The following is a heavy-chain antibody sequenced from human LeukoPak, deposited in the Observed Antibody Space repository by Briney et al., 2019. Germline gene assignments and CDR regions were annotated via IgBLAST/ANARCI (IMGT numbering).Heavy chain of an antibody. CDR2: IYYSGST. V-gene: IGHV4-59*01. CDR3: ARVGLDWFDP. D-gene: IGHD6-19*01. J-gene: IGHJ5*02. Sequence: SETLSLTCTVSGGSISNYYWSWIRQPPGKGLEWIGYIYYSGSTNYNPSLKSRVTISVDTSKNQFSLKLSSVTAADTAVYYCARVGLDWFDPWGQGTLVTVSS. CDR1: GGSISNYY.